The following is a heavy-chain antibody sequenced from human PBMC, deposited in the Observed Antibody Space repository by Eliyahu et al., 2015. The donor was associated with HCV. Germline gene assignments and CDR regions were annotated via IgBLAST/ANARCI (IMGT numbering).Heavy chain of an antibody. J-gene: IGHJ6*02. CDR3: ARVEGSSWPFTTVRYGMDV. V-gene: IGHV4-39*07. CDR1: GGSISRSSYY. CDR2: IYYSGST. D-gene: IGHD6-13*01. Sequence: QLQLQESGPGLVKPSETLSLTCTVSGGSISRSSYYWGWIRQPPGKGLEWIGSIYYSGSTYYNPSLKSRVTISVDTSKNQFSLKLSSVTAADTAVYYCARVEGSSWPFTTVRYGMDVWGQGTTVTVSS.